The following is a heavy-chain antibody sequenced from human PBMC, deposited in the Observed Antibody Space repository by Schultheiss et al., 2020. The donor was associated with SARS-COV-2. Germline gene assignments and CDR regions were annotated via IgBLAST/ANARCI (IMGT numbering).Heavy chain of an antibody. Sequence: SETLSLTCTVSGGSISSGGYYWSWIRQPAGKGLEWIVRIYTSGSTNYNPSLKSRVTMSVDTSKNQFSLKLSSVTAADTAVYYCARGLRSSSPLGVFDYWGQGTLVTVSS. CDR3: ARGLRSSSPLGVFDY. V-gene: IGHV4-61*02. D-gene: IGHD6-13*01. CDR1: GGSISSGGYY. J-gene: IGHJ4*02. CDR2: IYTSGST.